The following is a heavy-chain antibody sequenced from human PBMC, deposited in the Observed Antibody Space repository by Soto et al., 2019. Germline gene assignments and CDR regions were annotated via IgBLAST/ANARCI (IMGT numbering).Heavy chain of an antibody. J-gene: IGHJ4*02. Sequence: QVQLQESGPGLVKPSETLSLTCTVSGGSVSSGSYYWSWIRQPPGKGLEWIGYIYYSGSTNYNPTLKRRVTISVDTSKNPFSRKLSSVTAADTAVYYCARERGVGLGNYFAYWGQGTLVTVSS. V-gene: IGHV4-61*01. CDR2: IYYSGST. D-gene: IGHD7-27*01. CDR1: GGSVSSGSYY. CDR3: ARERGVGLGNYFAY.